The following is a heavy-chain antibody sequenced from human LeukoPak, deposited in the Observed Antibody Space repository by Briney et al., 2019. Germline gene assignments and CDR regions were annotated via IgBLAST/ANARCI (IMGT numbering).Heavy chain of an antibody. CDR3: ARALYDFWSGYYEDLHY. Sequence: GGSLRLPCAASGFTFSSYWMHWVRQAPGKGLVWFSRINSDGSSTSYADSVKGRFTISRDNAKNTLYLQMNSLRAEDTAVYYCARALYDFWSGYYEDLHYWGQGTLVTVSS. CDR2: INSDGSST. CDR1: GFTFSSYW. J-gene: IGHJ4*02. V-gene: IGHV3-74*01. D-gene: IGHD3-3*01.